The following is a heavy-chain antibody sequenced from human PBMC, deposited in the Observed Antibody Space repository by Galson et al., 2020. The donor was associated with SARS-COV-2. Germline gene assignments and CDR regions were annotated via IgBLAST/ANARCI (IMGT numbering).Heavy chain of an antibody. Sequence: SETLSLTCAVYGGSFSGYYWSWIRQPPGKGLEWIGEINSSGITNYNPSLKSRVTVTVDTSKNHFSRKLSSVTAADTAVYYCAREENFFLVGTATRMCYFDYWGRGTLATVSS. V-gene: IGHV4-34*01. J-gene: IGHJ4*02. CDR1: GGSFSGYY. CDR3: AREENFFLVGTATRMCYFDY. CDR2: INSSGIT. D-gene: IGHD2-21*02.